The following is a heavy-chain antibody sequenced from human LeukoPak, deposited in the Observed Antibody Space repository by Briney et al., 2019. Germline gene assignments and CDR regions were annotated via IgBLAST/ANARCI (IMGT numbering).Heavy chain of an antibody. V-gene: IGHV3-23*01. CDR1: GFTFSSYT. Sequence: GGSLRLSCAASGFTFSSYTMSWVRQAPGKGLEWVSTITTSDGNTYYADSVKGRFTISRDNSKNTLYLQMNSLRAEDTAVYYCAKEGGTIYDILTGYYLSPVDPWGQGTLVTVSS. D-gene: IGHD3-9*01. CDR3: AKEGGTIYDILTGYYLSPVDP. J-gene: IGHJ5*02. CDR2: ITTSDGNT.